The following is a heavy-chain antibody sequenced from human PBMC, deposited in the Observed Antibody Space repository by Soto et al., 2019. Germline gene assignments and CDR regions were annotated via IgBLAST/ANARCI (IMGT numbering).Heavy chain of an antibody. D-gene: IGHD2-15*01. V-gene: IGHV3-15*01. CDR3: TIDSSQTVWDGAPCYSVQTNIHDS. CDR1: GFTFSNGW. J-gene: IGHJ4*02. CDR2: ITSKIDGGTT. Sequence: EVQLLESGGGLVKPGGSLRLSCAASGFTFSNGWMSWVRQAPGKGLEWVGGITSKIDGGTTDYSAPVKGRFTILRDDSKDTLYQQMNSLITEDTAVYYCTIDSSQTVWDGAPCYSVQTNIHDSWGEGTLVSVYS.